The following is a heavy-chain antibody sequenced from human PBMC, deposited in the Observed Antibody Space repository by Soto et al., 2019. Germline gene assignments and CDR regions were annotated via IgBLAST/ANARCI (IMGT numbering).Heavy chain of an antibody. CDR2: ISSSSSYI. V-gene: IGHV3-21*01. D-gene: IGHD5-18*01. CDR1: GFTFSSYS. Sequence: PGGSLRLSCAASGFTFSSYSMNWVRQAPGKGLEWVSSISSSSSYIYYADSVKGRFTISRDNAKNSLYLQMNSLRAEDTAVYYCARDPRGYSYGFSGVPTEDRHNWFAPWGQGTLVTVSS. CDR3: ARDPRGYSYGFSGVPTEDRHNWFAP. J-gene: IGHJ5*02.